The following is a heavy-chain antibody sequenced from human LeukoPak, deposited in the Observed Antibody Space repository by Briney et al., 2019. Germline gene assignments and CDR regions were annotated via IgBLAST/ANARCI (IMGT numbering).Heavy chain of an antibody. V-gene: IGHV3-7*01. Sequence: GGSLRLSCTVSGFIFSDFSMSWVRQAPGKGLEWVAKMSEDGNEIFYVDSVKGRFTISRDNTKKSLYLQLNSLRAEDTAVYYCARVDWNLGGAFDYWGQGALATVSS. CDR1: GFIFSDFS. D-gene: IGHD3-16*01. CDR2: MSEDGNEI. CDR3: ARVDWNLGGAFDY. J-gene: IGHJ4*02.